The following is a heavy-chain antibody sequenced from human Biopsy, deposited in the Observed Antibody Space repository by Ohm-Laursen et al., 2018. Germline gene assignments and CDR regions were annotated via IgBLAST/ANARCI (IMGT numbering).Heavy chain of an antibody. Sequence: ASVKVSCKVSGYFFSSYGLNWVRQAPGQGLEGMGRISGYNGNTNYAQKFQGRVTMTIDSSASTAYLELRSLRSDDTAFYYCVRGTGSQYFDYWGQGTLVTVSS. CDR1: GYFFSSYG. D-gene: IGHD1-26*01. J-gene: IGHJ4*02. CDR2: ISGYNGNT. CDR3: VRGTGSQYFDY. V-gene: IGHV1-18*01.